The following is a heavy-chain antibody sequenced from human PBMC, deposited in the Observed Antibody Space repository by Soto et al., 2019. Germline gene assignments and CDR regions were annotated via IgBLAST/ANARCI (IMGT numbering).Heavy chain of an antibody. CDR2: IYSGGST. Sequence: GGSLRLSCAASGFTVSSNYMSWVRQAPGKGLEWVSVIYSGGSTYYADSVKGRFTISRDNSKNTLYLQMNSLRAEDTALYYCARGQDYGDYSYAFDIWGQGTMVTVSS. CDR3: ARGQDYGDYSYAFDI. D-gene: IGHD4-17*01. CDR1: GFTVSSNY. V-gene: IGHV3-53*01. J-gene: IGHJ3*02.